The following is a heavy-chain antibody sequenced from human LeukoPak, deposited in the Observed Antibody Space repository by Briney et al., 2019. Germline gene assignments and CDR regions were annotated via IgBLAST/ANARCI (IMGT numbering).Heavy chain of an antibody. V-gene: IGHV3-30-3*01. Sequence: PGGSLRLSCAASGFTFSSYAMHWVRQAPGRRLEWVAHISYDGNTKYYADSVKGRVTISRDNSKNTLYLQMNSLRIEDTAVYYCARATSYGSGLTRNFDYWGQGTLVTVSS. CDR2: ISYDGNTK. J-gene: IGHJ4*02. CDR1: GFTFSSYA. D-gene: IGHD3-10*01. CDR3: ARATSYGSGLTRNFDY.